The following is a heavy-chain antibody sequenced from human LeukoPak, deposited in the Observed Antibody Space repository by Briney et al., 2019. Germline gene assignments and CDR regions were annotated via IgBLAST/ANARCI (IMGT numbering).Heavy chain of an antibody. CDR2: IRSETDGATT. Sequence: PGGSLRLSCVASGFSFTYAWMSWVRQAPGKGLQWVGHIRSETDGATTDYAAAVQGRFTISRDDSKKMLYLEMNSLKTEDTGLYYCTTDLNQRLKWFGNPLDHCGQGTPVTVSS. J-gene: IGHJ4*02. CDR1: GFSFTYAW. V-gene: IGHV3-15*01. CDR3: TTDLNQRLKWFGNPLDH. D-gene: IGHD3-10*01.